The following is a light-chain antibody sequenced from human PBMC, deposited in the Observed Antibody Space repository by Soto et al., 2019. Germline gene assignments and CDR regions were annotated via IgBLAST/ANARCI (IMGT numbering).Light chain of an antibody. CDR1: QSVSSSY. Sequence: EIVLTQSPATLSLSPGERATLSCRASQSVSSSYLAWYQQKPGLAPRLLIYDASSRATGIPDRFSGSGSGTDFTLTISRLEPEDFAVYYCQQYGSSPLTSGGGTKVDIK. CDR3: QQYGSSPLT. CDR2: DAS. V-gene: IGKV3D-20*01. J-gene: IGKJ4*01.